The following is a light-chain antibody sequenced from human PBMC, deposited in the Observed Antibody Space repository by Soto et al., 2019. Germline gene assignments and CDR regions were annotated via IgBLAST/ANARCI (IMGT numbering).Light chain of an antibody. Sequence: QSVLTQPPSVSGAPGQRVTISCTGSSSNIGAIFDVHWYQQLPGTAPKLLIYGNSNRPSGVPDRFSGSKSGTSASLAITGLHAEDEADYYCQSYDSNLSGVVFGGGTKVTVL. CDR3: QSYDSNLSGVV. CDR1: SSNIGAIFD. V-gene: IGLV1-40*01. J-gene: IGLJ2*01. CDR2: GNS.